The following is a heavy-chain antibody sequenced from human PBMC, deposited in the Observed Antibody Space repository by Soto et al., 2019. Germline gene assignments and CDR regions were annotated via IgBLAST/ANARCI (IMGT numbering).Heavy chain of an antibody. CDR2: ILSSGGT. V-gene: IGHV4-61*01. D-gene: IGHD6-13*01. Sequence: VQLQESGPELVKPSETLSLTCTVSGGSVSSGSYYWTWIRQSPGKGLEWMGYILSSGGTDYNPSLRSRVTISVDTSKNEFSLKLRSVTAADTAVYYCARQRIAAAQYYFDYWGQGMLVTVSS. CDR3: ARQRIAAAQYYFDY. J-gene: IGHJ4*02. CDR1: GGSVSSGSYY.